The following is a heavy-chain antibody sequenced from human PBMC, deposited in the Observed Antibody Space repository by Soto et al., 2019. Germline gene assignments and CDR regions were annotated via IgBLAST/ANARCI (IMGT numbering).Heavy chain of an antibody. CDR1: GFTFSSYS. D-gene: IGHD4-4*01. J-gene: IGHJ5*02. Sequence: EVQLVESGGGLVKPGGSLRLSCAASGFTFSSYSMNWVRQAPGKGLEWVSSISSSSSYIYYADSVKGRFTISRDNAKNSLYLQMNSLRAEDTAVYYCARDLPSVTNNWFDPWGKGTLVTVSS. CDR2: ISSSSSYI. CDR3: ARDLPSVTNNWFDP. V-gene: IGHV3-21*01.